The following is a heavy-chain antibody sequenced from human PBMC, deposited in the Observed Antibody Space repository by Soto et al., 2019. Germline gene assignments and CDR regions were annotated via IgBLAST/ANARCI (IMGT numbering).Heavy chain of an antibody. J-gene: IGHJ6*02. Sequence: SEGSLRLSCAASGFTFSSYGMHWVRQAPGKGLERVALISYDGSNKYYADSVKGRFTISRDNSKNTLYLQMNSLRAEDTAVYYGAKRWRNTAMGTRDPDYYYGLDGWGQGTTVTVSS. V-gene: IGHV3-30*18. CDR2: ISYDGSNK. D-gene: IGHD5-18*01. CDR3: AKRWRNTAMGTRDPDYYYGLDG. CDR1: GFTFSSYG.